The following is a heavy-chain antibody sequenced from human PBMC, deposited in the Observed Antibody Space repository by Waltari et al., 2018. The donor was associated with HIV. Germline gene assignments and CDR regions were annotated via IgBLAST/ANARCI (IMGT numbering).Heavy chain of an antibody. CDR3: ATERSDDFWSGPLVLLGS. V-gene: IGHV1-24*01. Sequence: QVQLVQSGAEVKKPGASVKVSCKVSGYTLTELSMHWVRQAPGKGLEWMGGFDPEDGETNYAQKFQGRVTMTEDTSTDTAYMELSSLRSEDTAVYYCATERSDDFWSGPLVLLGSWGQGTMVTVSS. D-gene: IGHD3-3*01. J-gene: IGHJ3*01. CDR1: GYTLTELS. CDR2: FDPEDGET.